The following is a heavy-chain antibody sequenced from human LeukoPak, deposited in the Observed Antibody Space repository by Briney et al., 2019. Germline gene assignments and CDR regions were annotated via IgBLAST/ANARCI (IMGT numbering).Heavy chain of an antibody. J-gene: IGHJ4*02. CDR2: VNSGGGT. CDR1: GFTFSTYA. CDR3: AKKSLGTFDY. V-gene: IGHV3-23*01. Sequence: GGSLRLSCAASGFTFSTYAMGWVRQAPGKGLEWVSAVNSGGGTYYADSVKGRFTISRDNSKSTLYLQMNSLRAEDTAVYYCAKKSLGTFDYWGRGTLVTVSS. D-gene: IGHD3-16*01.